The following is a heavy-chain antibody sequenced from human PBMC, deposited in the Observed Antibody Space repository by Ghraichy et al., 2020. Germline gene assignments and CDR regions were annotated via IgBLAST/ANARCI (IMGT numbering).Heavy chain of an antibody. D-gene: IGHD2/OR15-2a*01. V-gene: IGHV3-23*01. CDR2: ISGGGGST. Sequence: GGSLRLSCAASGFTFSSYAMSWVRQAPGKGLEWVSAISGGGGSTYYADSVKGRFTISGDNSKNTLYLQRNSLRADDTAVYYCAKGTVLSDYFDSWGQGTLVTVSS. CDR3: AKGTVLSDYFDS. J-gene: IGHJ4*02. CDR1: GFTFSSYA.